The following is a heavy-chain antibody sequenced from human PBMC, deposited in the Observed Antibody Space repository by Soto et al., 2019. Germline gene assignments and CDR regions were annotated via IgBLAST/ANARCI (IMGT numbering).Heavy chain of an antibody. CDR1: GASISGFY. D-gene: IGHD1-1*01. CDR2: IYATGTT. J-gene: IGHJ5*02. V-gene: IGHV4-4*07. Sequence: LSLTCTVSGASISGFYWSWIRKSAGKGLEWIGRIYATGTTDYNPSLKSRVMMSVDTSKKQFSLKLRSVTAADTAVYYCVRDGTKALRDWFDPWGQGISVTVSS. CDR3: VRDGTKALRDWFDP.